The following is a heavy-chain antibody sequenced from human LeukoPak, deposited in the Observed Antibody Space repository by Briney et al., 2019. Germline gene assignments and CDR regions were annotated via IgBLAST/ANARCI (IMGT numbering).Heavy chain of an antibody. J-gene: IGHJ6*03. Sequence: PGGSLRLSCAASGFTFSSYGMHWVRQAPGKGLEWVAVISYDGSNKYYADSVKGRFTISRDNSKNTLSLQVSSLRAEDTAIYYCAKGLKTAVGPYKGYHYYMDVWGKGTTVTASS. V-gene: IGHV3-30*18. D-gene: IGHD5-18*01. CDR1: GFTFSSYG. CDR2: ISYDGSNK. CDR3: AKGLKTAVGPYKGYHYYMDV.